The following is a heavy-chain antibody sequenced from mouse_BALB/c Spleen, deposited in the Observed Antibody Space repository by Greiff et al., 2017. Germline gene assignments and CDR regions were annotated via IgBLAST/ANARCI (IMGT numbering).Heavy chain of an antibody. J-gene: IGHJ4*01. CDR2: INPYNDGT. V-gene: IGHV1-14*01. Sequence: EVKLQESGPELVKPGASVKMSCTASGYTFTSYVLHWVKQKPGQGLEWIGYINPYNDGTKYNEKFKGKATLTSDKSSSTAYLELSSLTSEDTAVYYCARVATRAMDYWGQGTSVTVSS. CDR3: ARVATRAMDY. CDR1: GYTFTSYV. D-gene: IGHD2-2*01.